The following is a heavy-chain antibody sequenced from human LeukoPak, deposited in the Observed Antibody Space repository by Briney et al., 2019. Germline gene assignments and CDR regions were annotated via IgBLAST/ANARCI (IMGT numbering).Heavy chain of an antibody. V-gene: IGHV1-69*04. J-gene: IGHJ6*03. Sequence: ASVKVSCKASGGTFSSYAISWVRQAPGQGLEWMGRIIPILGIANYAQKFQGRVTITADKSTSTAYMELSSLRSEDTAVYYCVTVEYSRSAYYSYFMDVWGKGTTVSVSS. CDR2: IIPILGIA. CDR1: GGTFSSYA. D-gene: IGHD2/OR15-2a*01. CDR3: VTVEYSRSAYYSYFMDV.